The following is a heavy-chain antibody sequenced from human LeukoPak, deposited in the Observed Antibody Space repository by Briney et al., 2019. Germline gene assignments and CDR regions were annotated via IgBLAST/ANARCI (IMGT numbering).Heavy chain of an antibody. CDR3: ASGKDDILTGYYIDWYFDL. Sequence: ASVKVSCKASGGTFSSYAISWVRQAPGQGLEWMGGIIPIFGTANYAQKFQGRVTITADESTSTAYMELSSLRSEDTAVYYCASGKDDILTGYYIDWYFDLWGRGTLVTVSS. V-gene: IGHV1-69*13. J-gene: IGHJ2*01. CDR1: GGTFSSYA. CDR2: IIPIFGTA. D-gene: IGHD3-9*01.